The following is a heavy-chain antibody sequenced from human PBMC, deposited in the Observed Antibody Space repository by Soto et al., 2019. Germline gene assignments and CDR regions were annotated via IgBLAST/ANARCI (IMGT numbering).Heavy chain of an antibody. CDR1: GGFVSSSRSY. Sequence: SETLSLTCTVSGGFVSSSRSYWGWIRQSPGKGLEWIGSVYYSGTTYYNPSLKSRVTISVDTSKNQFSLRLTSVTAADTAVYNCARYYGSGTYWIDAFDIWGQGTKVTVSS. V-gene: IGHV4-39*01. J-gene: IGHJ3*02. CDR3: ARYYGSGTYWIDAFDI. CDR2: VYYSGTT. D-gene: IGHD3-10*01.